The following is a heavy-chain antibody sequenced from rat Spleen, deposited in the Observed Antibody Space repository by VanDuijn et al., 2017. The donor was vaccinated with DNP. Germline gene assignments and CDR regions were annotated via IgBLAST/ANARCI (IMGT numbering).Heavy chain of an antibody. V-gene: IGHV5-7*01. J-gene: IGHJ2*01. D-gene: IGHD1-11*01. CDR2: ILYDGSST. Sequence: EVQLVESGGGLVQPGRSLKLSCAASGFTFSYYGMAWVRQAPKKGLEWVATILYDGSSTYYRDSVKGRFTISRDYAKNTLYLQMNSLRSEDTATYYCARGGRSYFDYWGQGVMVTVSS. CDR3: ARGGRSYFDY. CDR1: GFTFSYYG.